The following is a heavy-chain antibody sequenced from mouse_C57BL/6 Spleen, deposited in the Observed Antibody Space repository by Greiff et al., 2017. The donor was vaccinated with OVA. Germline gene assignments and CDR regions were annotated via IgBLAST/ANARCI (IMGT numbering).Heavy chain of an antibody. J-gene: IGHJ2*01. V-gene: IGHV1-55*01. Sequence: VQLQQPGAELVKPGASVKMSCKASGYTFTSYWITWVKQRPGQGLEWIGGIYPGSGSTNYNEKFKSKATLTVDTSSITAYMQLSSLTSEDFAVYCCTSGNCDNFDYWGQGTPLTVSS. CDR3: TSGNCDNFDY. D-gene: IGHD4-1*01. CDR1: GYTFTSYW. CDR2: IYPGSGST.